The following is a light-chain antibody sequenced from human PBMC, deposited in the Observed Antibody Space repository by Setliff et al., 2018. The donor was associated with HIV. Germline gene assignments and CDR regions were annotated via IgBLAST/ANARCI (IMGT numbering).Light chain of an antibody. CDR1: NIGSKS. J-gene: IGLJ1*01. Sequence: SYELSQPPSVSVAPGKTARITCGGNNIGSKSVHWYQQKPGQAPVLVIYYDSDRPSGIPERFSGSNSGNTATLTISRVEAGDEADYYCQVWDSSSGQAYVFGTGTRSPS. CDR2: YDS. CDR3: QVWDSSSGQAYV. V-gene: IGLV3-21*04.